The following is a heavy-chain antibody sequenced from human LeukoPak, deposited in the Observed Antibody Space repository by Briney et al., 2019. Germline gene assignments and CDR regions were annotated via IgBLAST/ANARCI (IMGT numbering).Heavy chain of an antibody. D-gene: IGHD3-10*01. J-gene: IGHJ5*02. Sequence: SETLSLTCTVSGGSISIYYWSWIRQPPGKGLEWIGYIYYSGSTNYNPSLESRVTISVDTSKNQFSLKLSSVTAADTAVYYCARGPNIYGSGRSWFDPWGQGTLVTVSS. CDR2: IYYSGST. CDR1: GGSISIYY. V-gene: IGHV4-59*08. CDR3: ARGPNIYGSGRSWFDP.